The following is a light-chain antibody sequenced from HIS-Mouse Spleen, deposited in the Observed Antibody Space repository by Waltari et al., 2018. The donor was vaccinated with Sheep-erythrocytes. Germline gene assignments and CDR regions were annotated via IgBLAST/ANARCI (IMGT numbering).Light chain of an antibody. Sequence: TVMTQSPLSLPVTPGEPASISCRSSQSLLHSNGYNYLDWYLQKPGQSPHLLIYLGSNRASGVPDRFSGSGSGTDFTLRISRVEAEDVGVYYCMQALQTPWTFGQGTKVEFK. CDR1: QSLLHSNGYNY. CDR2: LGS. J-gene: IGKJ1*01. CDR3: MQALQTPWT. V-gene: IGKV2-28*01.